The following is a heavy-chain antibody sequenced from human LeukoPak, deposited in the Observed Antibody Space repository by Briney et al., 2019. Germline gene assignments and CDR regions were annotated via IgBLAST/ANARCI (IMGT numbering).Heavy chain of an antibody. D-gene: IGHD6-13*01. V-gene: IGHV4-30-2*01. CDR3: ARGPGSSWLPHYYYGMDV. Sequence: QTLSLTCTVSGGSISSGGYYWSWIRQPPGKGLEWIGYIYHSGSTYYNPSLKSRVTISVDRSKNQFSLKLSSVTAADTAVYYCARGPGSSWLPHYYYGMDVWGQGTTVTVSS. CDR1: GGSISSGGYY. J-gene: IGHJ6*02. CDR2: IYHSGST.